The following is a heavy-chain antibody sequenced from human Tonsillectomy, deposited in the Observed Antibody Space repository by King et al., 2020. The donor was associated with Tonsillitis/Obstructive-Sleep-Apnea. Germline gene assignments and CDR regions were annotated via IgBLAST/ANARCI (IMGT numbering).Heavy chain of an antibody. CDR2: ISSGGSTI. CDR3: VRKDFGDYVEWFDP. V-gene: IGHV3-48*03. CDR1: GFIFSRYE. D-gene: IGHD4-17*01. J-gene: IGHJ5*02. Sequence: VQLVESGGGSVQPGGSLRLSCAASGFIFSRYEMNWVRQAPGKGLEWVSYISSGGSTISYADSVKGRFTISRDNAKNSLSLQMNSLRAEDTAVYYCVRKDFGDYVEWFDPWGQGTLVTVSS.